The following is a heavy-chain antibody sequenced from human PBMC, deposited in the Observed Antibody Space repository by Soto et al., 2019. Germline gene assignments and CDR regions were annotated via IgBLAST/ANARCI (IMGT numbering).Heavy chain of an antibody. CDR2: IYYSGST. J-gene: IGHJ3*02. D-gene: IGHD3-10*01. V-gene: IGHV4-31*03. Sequence: QVQLRESGPGLVKPSQTLSLTCSVSGGSISSGGYYWSWIRQHPGKGLEWIWYIYYSGSTYYNPSLKSRVSISVDTSKNQFSLKLSSVTAADTAVYFCARDQMSYGSGTKPDAFDIWGQGTMVTVSS. CDR3: ARDQMSYGSGTKPDAFDI. CDR1: GGSISSGGYY.